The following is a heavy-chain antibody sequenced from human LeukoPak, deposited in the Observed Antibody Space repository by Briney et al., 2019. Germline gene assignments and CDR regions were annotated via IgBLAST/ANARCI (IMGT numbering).Heavy chain of an antibody. Sequence: GGSLRLSCAASGFPFSTYWMTWVRQAPGKGLEWVANIKQDGSEKYYVDSVKGRFTISRDNAKNSLYLQMNSLRDEDTAVYYCARENMLGDFDYWGQGTLVTVSS. CDR2: IKQDGSEK. CDR1: GFPFSTYW. D-gene: IGHD3-16*01. J-gene: IGHJ4*02. V-gene: IGHV3-7*04. CDR3: ARENMLGDFDY.